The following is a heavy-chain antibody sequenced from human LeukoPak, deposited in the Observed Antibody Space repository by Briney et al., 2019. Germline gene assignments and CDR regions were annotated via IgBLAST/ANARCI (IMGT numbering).Heavy chain of an antibody. CDR3: ARGGVPGIAVAGMAWVDY. CDR2: INPNSGGT. V-gene: IGHV1-2*04. CDR1: GYTFTGYY. Sequence: ASVKVSCKASGYTFTGYYMHWVRQAPGQGLEWMGWINPNSGGTNYAQKFQGWVTMTRDTSISTAYMELSRLRSDDTAVYYCARGGVPGIAVAGMAWVDYWGQGTLVTVSS. D-gene: IGHD6-19*01. J-gene: IGHJ4*02.